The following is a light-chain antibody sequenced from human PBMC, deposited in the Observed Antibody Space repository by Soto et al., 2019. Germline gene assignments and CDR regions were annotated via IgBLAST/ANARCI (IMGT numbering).Light chain of an antibody. V-gene: IGLV2-14*01. Sequence: QSALTQPASVSGSPGQSITISCTGTTSDVGDYNYVSWYQQHPGKVPKLLIYEVSNRPSGVSNRFSGSKSGNTASLTISGLQAEDEADYYCSSYTSSSTYVFGTGTKV. CDR3: SSYTSSSTYV. J-gene: IGLJ1*01. CDR2: EVS. CDR1: TSDVGDYNY.